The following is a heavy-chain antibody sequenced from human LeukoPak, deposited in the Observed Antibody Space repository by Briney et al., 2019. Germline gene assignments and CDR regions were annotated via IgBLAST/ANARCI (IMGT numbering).Heavy chain of an antibody. CDR3: GRGAVPGIADDY. CDR1: GFTFSSYE. CDR2: ISSSGSTI. J-gene: IGHJ4*02. D-gene: IGHD6-13*01. V-gene: IGHV3-48*03. Sequence: PGGSLRLSCAASGFTFSSYEMNWVRQAPGKGLEWVSYISSSGSTIYYADSVKGRFTISRDNAKNSLYLQMNILRAEDTAVYYGGRGAVPGIADDYWGQGTLVTVSS.